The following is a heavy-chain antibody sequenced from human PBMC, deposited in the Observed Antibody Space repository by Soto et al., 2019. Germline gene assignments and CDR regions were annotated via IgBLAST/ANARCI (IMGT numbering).Heavy chain of an antibody. V-gene: IGHV4-30-4*01. J-gene: IGHJ4*02. CDR2: IYYSGST. Sequence: SETLSLTCTVSGGSISSGDYYWMWIRQPPGKGLEWIGYIYYSGSTYYNPSLKSRVTISVDTSKNQFSLKLSSVTAADTAVYYCARSLGAKIDYWGQGTLVTVSS. CDR1: GGSISSGDYY. D-gene: IGHD1-26*01. CDR3: ARSLGAKIDY.